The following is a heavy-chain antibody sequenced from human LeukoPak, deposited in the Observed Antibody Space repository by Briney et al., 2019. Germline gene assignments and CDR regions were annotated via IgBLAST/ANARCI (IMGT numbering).Heavy chain of an antibody. D-gene: IGHD5-24*01. V-gene: IGHV4-39*07. CDR3: ARVEMATSPLDY. J-gene: IGHJ4*02. Sequence: SETLSLTCTVSGGSISSSSYYWGWIRQPPGKGLEWIGSIYHSGSTYYNPSLKSRVTISVDTSKNQFSLKLSSVTAADTAVYYCARVEMATSPLDYWGQGTLVTVSS. CDR2: IYHSGST. CDR1: GGSISSSSYY.